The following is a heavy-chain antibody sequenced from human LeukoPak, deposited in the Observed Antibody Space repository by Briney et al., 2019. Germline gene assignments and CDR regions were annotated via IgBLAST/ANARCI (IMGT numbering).Heavy chain of an antibody. J-gene: IGHJ4*02. CDR1: GGSISSYY. V-gene: IGHV4-59*01. Sequence: SGTLSLTCTVSGGSISSYYWSWIRQPPGKGLEWIGYIYYSGSTNYNPSLKSRVTILVDTSKNQFSLKLSSVTAADTAVYYCARYTYYYDSSGYYFDYWGQGTLVTVSS. CDR3: ARYTYYYDSSGYYFDY. CDR2: IYYSGST. D-gene: IGHD3-22*01.